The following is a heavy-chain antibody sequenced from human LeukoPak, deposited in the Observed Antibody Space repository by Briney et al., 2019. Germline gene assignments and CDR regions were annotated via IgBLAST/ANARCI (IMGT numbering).Heavy chain of an antibody. D-gene: IGHD2-21*01. Sequence: PGGSLRLSCAASGFTFSLYSMNWVRQAPGKGLEWVSSISSRSTYIYYADSVKGRFTISRDNAKNSLYLQMNNLRAEDTAMFYCATSMAQDVDAFHIWGQGTMVTVPS. CDR1: GFTFSLYS. V-gene: IGHV3-21*01. CDR3: ATSMAQDVDAFHI. J-gene: IGHJ3*02. CDR2: ISSRSTYI.